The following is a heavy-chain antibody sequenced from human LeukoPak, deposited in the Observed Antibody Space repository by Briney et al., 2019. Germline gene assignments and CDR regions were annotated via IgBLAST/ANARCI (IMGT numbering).Heavy chain of an antibody. J-gene: IGHJ3*02. Sequence: ASVKVSCKASGYTVTGYYMHWVRQAPGQGLEWMGRINPNSGGTNYAQKFQGRVTMTRDTSISTAYMELSRLRFDDTAVYYCARMIVVDTDAFDIWGQGTMVTVSS. CDR1: GYTVTGYY. D-gene: IGHD3-22*01. CDR2: INPNSGGT. V-gene: IGHV1-2*06. CDR3: ARMIVVDTDAFDI.